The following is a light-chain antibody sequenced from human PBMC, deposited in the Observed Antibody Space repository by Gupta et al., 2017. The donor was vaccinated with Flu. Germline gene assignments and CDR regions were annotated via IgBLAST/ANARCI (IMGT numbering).Light chain of an antibody. CDR1: NSGSKS. J-gene: IGLJ2*01. CDR3: QVWDSSSDQVV. CDR2: ADS. Sequence: GQTARITCGENNSGSKSVHWYQQRPGQAPVLVVYADSGRPSGIPERFSGSNSGNTATLTISRVEAGDEADYYCQVWDSSSDQVVLGGGTKLTVL. V-gene: IGLV3-21*02.